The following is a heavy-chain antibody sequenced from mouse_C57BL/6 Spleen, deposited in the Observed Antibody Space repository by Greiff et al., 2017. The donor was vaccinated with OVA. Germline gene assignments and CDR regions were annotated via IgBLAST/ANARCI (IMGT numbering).Heavy chain of an antibody. V-gene: IGHV1-74*01. D-gene: IGHD1-1*01. J-gene: IGHJ1*03. CDR3: ASGSSYWYFDV. CDR2: IHPSDSDT. Sequence: QVQLQQPGAELVKPGASVKVSCKASGYTFTSYWMHWVKQRPGQGLEWIGRIHPSDSDTNYNQKFKGKATLTVGKSSSTAYMQLSSLTSEDSAVYYCASGSSYWYFDVWGTGTTVTVSS. CDR1: GYTFTSYW.